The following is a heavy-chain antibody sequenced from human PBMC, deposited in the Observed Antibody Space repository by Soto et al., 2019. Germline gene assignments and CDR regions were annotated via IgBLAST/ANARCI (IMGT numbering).Heavy chain of an antibody. V-gene: IGHV3-74*01. CDR3: ARPGSSLYYFDY. CDR2: INSDGSST. D-gene: IGHD3-10*01. Sequence: XVSLRLSCAASGFTFSSYWMHWVRQAPGKGLVWVSRINSDGSSTTYADSVKGRFTISRDNAKNTLYLQMNSLRAEDTALYYCARPGSSLYYFDYWGQGTLVTVSS. CDR1: GFTFSSYW. J-gene: IGHJ4*02.